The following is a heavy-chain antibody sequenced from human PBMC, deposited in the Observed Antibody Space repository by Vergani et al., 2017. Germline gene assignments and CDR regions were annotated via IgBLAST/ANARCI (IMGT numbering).Heavy chain of an antibody. D-gene: IGHD2-2*02. J-gene: IGHJ4*02. V-gene: IGHV1-69*01. CDR3: AEARCSSTSCYTFWRGGYSYGPFDY. CDR2: IIPIFGTA. Sequence: QVQLVQSGAEVKKPGSSVKVSCKASGGTFSSYAISWVRQAPGQGLEWMGGIIPIFGTANYAQKFQGRVTITADESTSTAYMELSSLRSEDTAVYYCAEARCSSTSCYTFWRGGYSYGPFDYWGQGTLVTVSS. CDR1: GGTFSSYA.